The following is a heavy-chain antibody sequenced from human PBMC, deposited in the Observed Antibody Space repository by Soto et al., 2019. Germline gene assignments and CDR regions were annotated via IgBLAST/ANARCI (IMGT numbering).Heavy chain of an antibody. CDR3: AREVYRAHNWFDP. CDR2: SSAYNGNT. Sequence: ASVKVSCKASGYTFTSYGISWVREAPGQGLEWMGWSSAYNGNTNYAQKLQGRVTMTTDTSTSTAYMELRSLRSDDTAVYYCAREVYRAHNWFDPWGQGTRVTLSS. D-gene: IGHD2-8*01. CDR1: GYTFTSYG. J-gene: IGHJ5*02. V-gene: IGHV1-18*04.